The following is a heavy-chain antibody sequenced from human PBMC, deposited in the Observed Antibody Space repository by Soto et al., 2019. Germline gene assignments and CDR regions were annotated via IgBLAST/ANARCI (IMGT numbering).Heavy chain of an antibody. V-gene: IGHV1-18*01. CDR1: GYTFTSYG. CDR2: ISAYNGNT. J-gene: IGHJ1*01. Sequence: ASVKVSCKASGYTFTSYGISWVRQAPGQGLEWMGWISAYNGNTNYAQKLQGRVTMTTDTSTSTAYMELRSLRSDDTAVYYCARGAGPQQLQACIQHWGQGTLVTVSS. D-gene: IGHD6-13*01. CDR3: ARGAGPQQLQACIQH.